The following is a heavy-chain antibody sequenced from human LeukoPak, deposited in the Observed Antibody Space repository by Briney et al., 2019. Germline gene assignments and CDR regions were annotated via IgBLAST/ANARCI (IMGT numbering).Heavy chain of an antibody. CDR3: ARDWSRDDFWSGYYMDV. Sequence: ASVTVSCKASGGTFSSYAISWVRQAPGQGLEWMGGIIPIFGTANYEQQFQGRVTITADESTSTAYMELSSLRSEDTAVYYCARDWSRDDFWSGYYMDVWGKGTTVTVSS. V-gene: IGHV1-69*13. J-gene: IGHJ6*03. CDR2: IIPIFGTA. CDR1: GGTFSSYA. D-gene: IGHD3-3*01.